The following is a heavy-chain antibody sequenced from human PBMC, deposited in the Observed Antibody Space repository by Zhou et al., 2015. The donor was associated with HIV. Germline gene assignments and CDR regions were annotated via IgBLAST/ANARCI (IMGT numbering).Heavy chain of an antibody. CDR1: GYTFSHFG. D-gene: IGHD4-23*01. V-gene: IGHV1-18*01. Sequence: QVQLVQSGAEVKRPGTSMKVSCKSSGYTFSHFGTTWVRHVPGQGLEWMGWISGYNGDTNYAQNFQGRVTMSTDTSTSTAYLEVRRLTSDDTAVYYCARNQLRNSYGGNSFYHYSYGLDVWGQGTTVTVS. CDR2: ISGYNGDT. J-gene: IGHJ6*02. CDR3: ARNQLRNSYGGNSFYHYSYGLDV.